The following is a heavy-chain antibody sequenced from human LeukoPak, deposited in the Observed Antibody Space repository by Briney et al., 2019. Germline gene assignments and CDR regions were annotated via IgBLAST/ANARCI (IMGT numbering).Heavy chain of an antibody. D-gene: IGHD6-13*01. Sequence: ASVKVSCKASGYTFTSYYMHWVRQAPGQGLEWMGIINPSGGSTSYAQKFQGRVTMTRDTSTSTVYMELSSLRAEDTAVYYCAKTIAAAATGYWGQGTLVTVSS. CDR1: GYTFTSYY. CDR2: INPSGGST. V-gene: IGHV1-46*01. J-gene: IGHJ4*02. CDR3: AKTIAAAATGY.